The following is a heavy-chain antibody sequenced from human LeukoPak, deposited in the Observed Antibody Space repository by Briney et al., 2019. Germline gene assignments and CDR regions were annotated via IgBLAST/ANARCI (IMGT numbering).Heavy chain of an antibody. CDR3: ATMNLGYCSGGSCYSYYFDY. V-gene: IGHV3-21*01. J-gene: IGHJ4*02. Sequence: GGSLRLSCAASVFTLSIYSMNCVRQAPGKGLEWVSSISSSSSYIYYADSVKGRFTISRDNAKNSLYMQMNSLRAEDTPVYYCATMNLGYCSGGSCYSYYFDYWGQGTLVTVSS. CDR2: ISSSSSYI. CDR1: VFTLSIYS. D-gene: IGHD2-15*01.